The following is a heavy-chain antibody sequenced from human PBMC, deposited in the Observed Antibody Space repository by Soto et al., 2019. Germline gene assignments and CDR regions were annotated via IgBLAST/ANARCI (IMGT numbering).Heavy chain of an antibody. CDR1: GFSFDDAH. D-gene: IGHD5-12*01. J-gene: IGHJ4*02. CDR2: INYDATEK. Sequence: EVQLVESGGGLVQPGGSLRLSCATSGFSFDDAHMTWVRLAPGEGLEWVANINYDATEKEYVDSVRGRFTISRDNTQRSVFLQMNSLGAEDAAVYYCAWGKGWLRFTSPSHWGQGTLVTVSS. CDR3: AWGKGWLRFTSPSH. V-gene: IGHV3-7*03.